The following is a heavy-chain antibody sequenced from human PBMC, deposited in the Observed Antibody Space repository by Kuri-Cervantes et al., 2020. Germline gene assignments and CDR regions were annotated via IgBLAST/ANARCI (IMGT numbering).Heavy chain of an antibody. CDR1: GFTFSSYA. D-gene: IGHD3-3*01. J-gene: IGHJ4*02. Sequence: GGSLRLSCAASGFTFSSYAMHWVRQAPGKGLEWVAVISYDGSNKYYADPVKGRFTISRDNSKNTLYLQMNSLRAEDTAVYYCARAYLYYDFWSGYPIWGQGTLVTVSS. V-gene: IGHV3-30-3*01. CDR3: ARAYLYYDFWSGYPI. CDR2: ISYDGSNK.